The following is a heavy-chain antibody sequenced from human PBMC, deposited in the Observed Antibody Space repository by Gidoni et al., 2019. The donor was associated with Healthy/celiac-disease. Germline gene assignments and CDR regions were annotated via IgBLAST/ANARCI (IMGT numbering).Heavy chain of an antibody. D-gene: IGHD3-16*02. V-gene: IGHV1-69*06. CDR2: IIPIFGTA. CDR3: ARARMITFGGVIVPYYFDY. CDR1: GGTFSSYA. J-gene: IGHJ4*02. Sequence: QVQLVQSGAEVKKPGSSVKVSCKASGGTFSSYASSWVRQAPGQGLEWMGGIIPIFGTANYAQKFQCRVTLTADKSTSTAYMELSSLRSEDTAVYYCARARMITFGGVIVPYYFDYWGQGTLVTVSS.